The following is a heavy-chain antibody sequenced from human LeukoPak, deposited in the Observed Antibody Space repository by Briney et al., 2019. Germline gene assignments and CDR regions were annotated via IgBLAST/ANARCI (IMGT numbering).Heavy chain of an antibody. CDR1: GYTFTDYY. CDR2: ISAYNGNT. D-gene: IGHD3-10*01. Sequence: ASVKVSCKASGYTFTDYYMHWVRQAPGQGLEWMGWISAYNGNTNYAQKLQGRVTMTTDTSTSTAYMELRSLRSDDTAVYYCARDRSPVLSYYYGSGIINDAFDIWGQGTMVTVSS. J-gene: IGHJ3*02. CDR3: ARDRSPVLSYYYGSGIINDAFDI. V-gene: IGHV1-18*04.